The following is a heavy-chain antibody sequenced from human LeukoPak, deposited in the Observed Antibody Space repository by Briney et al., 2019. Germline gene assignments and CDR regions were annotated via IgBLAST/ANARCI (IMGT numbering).Heavy chain of an antibody. V-gene: IGHV4-34*01. CDR3: ARGGHSNHDPFDY. D-gene: IGHD4-11*01. J-gene: IGHJ4*02. CDR1: GGPFSGYY. CDR2: ISQFGST. Sequence: SETLSLTCDVLGGPFSGYYWSWIRQPPGRRLEWIGEISQFGSTDYSPSLKSRVTISVDTSRGRFSLKVTSVTAADTAVYYCARGGHSNHDPFDYWGQGTLVTVSS.